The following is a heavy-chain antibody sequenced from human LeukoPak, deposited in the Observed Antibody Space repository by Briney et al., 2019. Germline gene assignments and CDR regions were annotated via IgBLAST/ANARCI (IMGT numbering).Heavy chain of an antibody. CDR3: ARYSYRYTERLNDY. D-gene: IGHD5-18*01. Sequence: GGSLRLSCTVSGFTVSSNSMSWVRQAPGKGLEWVSFIYSDNTHYSDSVKGRFTVSRDNAKNSLYLQLSSLRAEDTAVYYCARYSYRYTERLNDYWGQGTLVTVSS. J-gene: IGHJ4*02. V-gene: IGHV3-53*01. CDR2: IYSDNT. CDR1: GFTVSSNS.